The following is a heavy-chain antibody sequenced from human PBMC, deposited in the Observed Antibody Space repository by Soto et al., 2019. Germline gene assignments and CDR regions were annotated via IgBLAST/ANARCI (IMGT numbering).Heavy chain of an antibody. CDR2: ISYDGSNK. J-gene: IGHJ4*02. V-gene: IGHV3-30*18. CDR3: AKDQGIYDFWSGLDY. CDR1: GFTFSSYG. Sequence: ESGGGVVQPGRSLRLSCAASGFTFSSYGMHWVRQAPGKGLEWVAVISYDGSNKYYADSVKGRFTISRDNSKNTLYLQMNSLRAEDTAVYYCAKDQGIYDFWSGLDYWGQGTLVTVSS. D-gene: IGHD3-3*01.